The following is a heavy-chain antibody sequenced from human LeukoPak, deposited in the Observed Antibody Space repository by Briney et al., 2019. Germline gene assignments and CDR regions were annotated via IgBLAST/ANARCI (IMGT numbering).Heavy chain of an antibody. D-gene: IGHD3-10*01. CDR2: ISSSSSYI. J-gene: IGHJ4*02. V-gene: IGHV3-21*01. CDR1: GFTFSSYS. CDR3: ARESTMVRGALDY. Sequence: GESLRLSCAASGFTFSSYSMNWVRQAPEKGLEWVSSISSSSSYIYYADSVKGRFTIARDNAKNSLYLQMNSLRAEDTAVYYCARESTMVRGALDYWGQGTLVTVSS.